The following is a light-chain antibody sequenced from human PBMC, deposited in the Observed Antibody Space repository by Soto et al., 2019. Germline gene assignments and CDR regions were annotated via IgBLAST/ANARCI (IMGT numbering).Light chain of an antibody. Sequence: IVLTQSPGTLSLSPGERATLSCRASQSFSTSYLAWYQQKPGQAPRLLIFAASSRASGIPDRFSGSGSGTDFTLTIDRLEPEDSAVYYCQQYSTSPLTFGGGTKVEI. CDR1: QSFSTSY. V-gene: IGKV3-20*01. CDR3: QQYSTSPLT. CDR2: AAS. J-gene: IGKJ4*01.